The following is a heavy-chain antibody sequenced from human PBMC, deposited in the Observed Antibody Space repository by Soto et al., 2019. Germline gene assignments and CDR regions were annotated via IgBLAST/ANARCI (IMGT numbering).Heavy chain of an antibody. Sequence: QVQLVESGGGLVKPGGSLRLSCAVSGFTFSDYYMTWIRQAPGKGLELVSYISSSTSHTNYADSVKRRFTISRDNATNSLFLQMNSLRAEATAVYYCARGRGAAADYFDFWGQGTLVTVSS. CDR1: GFTFSDYY. V-gene: IGHV3-11*05. CDR2: ISSSTSHT. CDR3: ARGRGAAADYFDF. J-gene: IGHJ4*02. D-gene: IGHD6-13*01.